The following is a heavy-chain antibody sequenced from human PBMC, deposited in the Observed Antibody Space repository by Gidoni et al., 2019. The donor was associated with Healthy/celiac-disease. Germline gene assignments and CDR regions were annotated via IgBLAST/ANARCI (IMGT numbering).Heavy chain of an antibody. CDR3: AKSRGFGSITYFDY. J-gene: IGHJ4*02. D-gene: IGHD3-10*01. Sequence: RDNSKNTLYLQMNSLRAEDTAVYYCAKSRGFGSITYFDYWGQGTLVTVSS. V-gene: IGHV3-23*01.